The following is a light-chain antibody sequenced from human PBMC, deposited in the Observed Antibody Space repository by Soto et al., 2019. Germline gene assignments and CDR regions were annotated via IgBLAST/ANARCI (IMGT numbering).Light chain of an antibody. J-gene: IGKJ1*01. Sequence: EIVLTQSPGTLSLSPGERATLSCRASQSISSSYLAWYQQKPGQTPRLLICGASNRATGIPDRFSGSGSGTNFTLTISRLESEDFAVYYCQQYDGSPWTFGQGTKVEFK. CDR1: QSISSSY. CDR2: GAS. V-gene: IGKV3-20*01. CDR3: QQYDGSPWT.